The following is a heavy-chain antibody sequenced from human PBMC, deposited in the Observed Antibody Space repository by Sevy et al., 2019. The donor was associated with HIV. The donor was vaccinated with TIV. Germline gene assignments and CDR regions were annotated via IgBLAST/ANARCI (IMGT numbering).Heavy chain of an antibody. CDR1: GYTFTRYG. Sequence: ASVKVSCKTSGYTFTRYGISWVRQAPGQGLEWMGWISAYNGNTNYAQKFQGRVTLTTDTSTSTAYMELRSLRSDDTAVYYCARDHPVHQYLGPWGQGTLVTVSS. J-gene: IGHJ5*02. CDR2: ISAYNGNT. D-gene: IGHD2-2*01. CDR3: ARDHPVHQYLGP. V-gene: IGHV1-18*04.